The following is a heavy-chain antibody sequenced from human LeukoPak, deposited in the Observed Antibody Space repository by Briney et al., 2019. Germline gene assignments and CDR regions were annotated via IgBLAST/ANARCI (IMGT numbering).Heavy chain of an antibody. CDR1: GFTVSSNY. V-gene: IGHV3-66*01. CDR3: ARDLAPGGDYVFDY. CDR2: IYSGGST. D-gene: IGHD2-21*02. Sequence: GGSLRLSCAASGFTVSSNYMSWVRQAPGKGLEWVSVIYSGGSTYYADSVKGRFTISRDNSKNTLYLQMNSLRAEDTAVYYCARDLAPGGDYVFDYWGRGTLVTVSS. J-gene: IGHJ4*02.